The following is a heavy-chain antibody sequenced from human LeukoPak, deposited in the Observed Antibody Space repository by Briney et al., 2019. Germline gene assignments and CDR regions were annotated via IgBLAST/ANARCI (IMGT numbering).Heavy chain of an antibody. Sequence: PGGSLRLSCSASGFIFSDYWMHWVRQAPGKGPVWVARINSDGKIVNHADSVKGRFTISRDSAKDTVYLQMNSLRADDTAVYYCVRGLGDVWGKGTSVTVYS. V-gene: IGHV3-74*01. J-gene: IGHJ6*04. CDR3: VRGLGDV. CDR1: GFIFSDYW. D-gene: IGHD4-11*01. CDR2: INSDGKIV.